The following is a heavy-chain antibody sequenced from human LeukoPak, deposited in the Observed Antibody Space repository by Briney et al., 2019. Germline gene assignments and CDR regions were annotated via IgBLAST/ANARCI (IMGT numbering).Heavy chain of an antibody. CDR3: IVFGDSNH. CDR2: ISKDGSDK. J-gene: IGHJ5*02. V-gene: IGHV3-30*14. CDR1: GFTFSDYA. Sequence: GGSLRLSCAASGFTFSDYAMHWVRQAPGKGLEWVAVISKDGSDKYYPGSVRGRFTISRDTSKNTLYLQINSLRVEDTAVYYCIVFGDSNHWGQGTLVTVSS. D-gene: IGHD4-17*01.